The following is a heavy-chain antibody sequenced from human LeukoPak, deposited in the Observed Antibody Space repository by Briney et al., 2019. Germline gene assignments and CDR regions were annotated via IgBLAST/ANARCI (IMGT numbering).Heavy chain of an antibody. D-gene: IGHD5-18*01. J-gene: IGHJ4*02. V-gene: IGHV3-30*02. CDR2: IRYDGSNK. Sequence: GGSLRLSCAASGFTFSSYGMHWVRQAPGKGLEWVTFIRYDGSNKYYADSVKGRFTISRDNSKNTLYLQMNSLRAEDTAVYYCAKVMGPYSSNYYFDYWGQETLVTVSS. CDR3: AKVMGPYSSNYYFDY. CDR1: GFTFSSYG.